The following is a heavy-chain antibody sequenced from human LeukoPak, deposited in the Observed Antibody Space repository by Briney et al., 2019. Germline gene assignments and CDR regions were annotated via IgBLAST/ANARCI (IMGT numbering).Heavy chain of an antibody. Sequence: PGGSLRLSCAASGFTFSSYAMSWVRQAPGKGLEWVSAISGSGGSTYYADSVKGRFTISRDNSKNTLYLQMNSLRAEDTAVYYCAKYYSSNWYLAPFDYWGQGTLVTVSS. CDR1: GFTFSSYA. CDR2: ISGSGGST. D-gene: IGHD6-13*01. CDR3: AKYYSSNWYLAPFDY. J-gene: IGHJ4*02. V-gene: IGHV3-23*01.